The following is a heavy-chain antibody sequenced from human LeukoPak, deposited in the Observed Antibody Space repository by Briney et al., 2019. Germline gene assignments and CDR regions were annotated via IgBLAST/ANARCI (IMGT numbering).Heavy chain of an antibody. D-gene: IGHD3-22*01. J-gene: IGHJ4*02. V-gene: IGHV5-51*01. CDR1: GYSFTSYW. CDR3: ARRGYYYDSSGYLTGSFFDY. Sequence: GESLKISCKGSGYSFTSYWIGWVRQRPGKGLEWMGIIYPGDSDTRYSPSCQGQVTISADKSISTAYLQWSSLKASDTAMYYCARRGYYYDSSGYLTGSFFDYWGQGTLVTVSS. CDR2: IYPGDSDT.